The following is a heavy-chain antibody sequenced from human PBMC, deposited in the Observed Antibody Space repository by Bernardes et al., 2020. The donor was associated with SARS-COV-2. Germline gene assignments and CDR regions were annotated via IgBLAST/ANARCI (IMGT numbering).Heavy chain of an antibody. Sequence: GGSLRLSCAASGFTFSSYSMNWVRQAPGKGLEWVSSISSSSSYIYYADSVKGRFTISRDNAKNSLYLQMNSLRAEDTAVYYCARAVYCSSTSCPYYFDYWGQGTLVTVSS. V-gene: IGHV3-21*01. J-gene: IGHJ4*02. CDR1: GFTFSSYS. CDR2: ISSSSSYI. CDR3: ARAVYCSSTSCPYYFDY. D-gene: IGHD2-2*01.